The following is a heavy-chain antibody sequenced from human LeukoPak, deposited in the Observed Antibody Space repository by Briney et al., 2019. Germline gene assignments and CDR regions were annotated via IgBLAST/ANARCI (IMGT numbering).Heavy chain of an antibody. V-gene: IGHV4-4*02. D-gene: IGHD3-10*01. CDR1: GGSIGDSYW. Sequence: SETLSLTCAVSGGSIGDSYWWTWVRPPPGKGLEWIGEIYHSGTTNYNPSLKGRVTISLDKSKNQFSLKLSSMTAADTAVYYCARDVPGSAVNLDFWGQGTLVTVSS. CDR2: IYHSGTT. J-gene: IGHJ4*02. CDR3: ARDVPGSAVNLDF.